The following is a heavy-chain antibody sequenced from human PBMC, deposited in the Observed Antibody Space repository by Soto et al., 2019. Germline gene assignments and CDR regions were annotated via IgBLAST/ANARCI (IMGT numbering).Heavy chain of an antibody. J-gene: IGHJ4*02. Sequence: QVQLVESGGGVVQPGRSLRLSCAASGFTFSSYAMHWVRQAPGKGLEWVAVISYDGSNKYYADSVKGRFTISRDNSKNTLYLQMNSLRAEDTAVYYGARADYGGDYFDYWGQGTLVTVSS. V-gene: IGHV3-30-3*01. CDR1: GFTFSSYA. D-gene: IGHD4-17*01. CDR3: ARADYGGDYFDY. CDR2: ISYDGSNK.